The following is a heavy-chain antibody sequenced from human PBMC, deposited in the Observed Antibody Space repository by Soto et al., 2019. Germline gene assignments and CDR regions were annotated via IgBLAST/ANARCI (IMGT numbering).Heavy chain of an antibody. V-gene: IGHV3-9*01. Sequence: GGSLRLSCAASGFTFDDYAMHWVRQVPGKGLEWVSGISWNSDSIGYADSVKGRFTISRDNAKNSLYLQMNSLRAEDTALYYCARSTGLFTMCFDYWGQGTLVTVSS. J-gene: IGHJ4*02. CDR2: ISWNSDSI. D-gene: IGHD2-21*02. CDR3: ARSTGLFTMCFDY. CDR1: GFTFDDYA.